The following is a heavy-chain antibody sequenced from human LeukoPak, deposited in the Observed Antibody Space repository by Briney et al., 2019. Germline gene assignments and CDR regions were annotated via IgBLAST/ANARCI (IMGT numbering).Heavy chain of an antibody. J-gene: IGHJ3*02. CDR3: ATKVRGGFDI. Sequence: SETLSLTRTVSGGSINSHYCNWIRQSPGKGLEWIGYVYKSGTINYNPSLKSRVTISVDTSKNQFSLKLNSVTAADTAIYYCATKVRGGFDIWGQGTMVTVSS. D-gene: IGHD2-15*01. CDR2: VYKSGTI. V-gene: IGHV4-59*11. CDR1: GGSINSHY.